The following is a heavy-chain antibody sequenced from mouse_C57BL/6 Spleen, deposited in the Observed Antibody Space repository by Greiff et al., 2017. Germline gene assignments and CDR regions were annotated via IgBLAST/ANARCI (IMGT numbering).Heavy chain of an antibody. D-gene: IGHD2-3*01. CDR3: ARHGYYDLFAMDY. Sequence: RVASGGGLVQPGGSLKLSRAASGFPFRDYYMYWVRQPPSKRLAWVAYIRHGGGSTYYPDTVKGRFTISIDNAKNTLYLQMSRLKAEDTAMYYCARHGYYDLFAMDYWGQGTSVTVSS. V-gene: IGHV5-12*01. CDR1: GFPFRDYY. J-gene: IGHJ4*01. CDR2: IRHGGGST.